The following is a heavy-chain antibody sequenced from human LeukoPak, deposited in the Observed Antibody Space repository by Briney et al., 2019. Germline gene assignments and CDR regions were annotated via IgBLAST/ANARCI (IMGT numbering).Heavy chain of an antibody. Sequence: ASVKVSCKASGYTFIRYGISWVRQAPGQGLEWMGWISPYNGNTKYLQELQGRVTMTTDTSTSTAYMELRSLTSDDTAVYYCAREESIGSYQFLHDYWGQGTLVTVSS. V-gene: IGHV1-18*01. CDR3: AREESIGSYQFLHDY. J-gene: IGHJ4*02. D-gene: IGHD1-26*01. CDR1: GYTFIRYG. CDR2: ISPYNGNT.